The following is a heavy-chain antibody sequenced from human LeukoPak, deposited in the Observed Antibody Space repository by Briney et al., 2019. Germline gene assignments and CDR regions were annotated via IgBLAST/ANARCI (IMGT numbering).Heavy chain of an antibody. Sequence: TCAVYSMNWVRQAPGKGLEWVSSISSSSSYIYYADSVKGRFTISRDNAKNSLYLQMNSLRAEDTAVYYCARNYYDSSGPSWFDPWGQGTLVTVSS. CDR1: TCAVYS. CDR2: ISSSSSYI. V-gene: IGHV3-21*01. J-gene: IGHJ5*02. D-gene: IGHD3-22*01. CDR3: ARNYYDSSGPSWFDP.